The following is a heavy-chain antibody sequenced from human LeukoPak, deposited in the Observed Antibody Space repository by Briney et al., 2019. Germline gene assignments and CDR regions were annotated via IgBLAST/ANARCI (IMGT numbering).Heavy chain of an antibody. J-gene: IGHJ4*02. D-gene: IGHD3-9*01. CDR1: GFTFSSYG. CDR3: AKDRSRDYDILTGLGY. CDR2: ISYDGSNK. Sequence: GGSLRLSCAASGFTFSSYGMHRVRQAPGKGLEWVAVISYDGSNKYYADSVKGRFTISRDNSKNTLYLQMNSLRAEDTAVYYCAKDRSRDYDILTGLGYWGQGTLVTVSS. V-gene: IGHV3-30*18.